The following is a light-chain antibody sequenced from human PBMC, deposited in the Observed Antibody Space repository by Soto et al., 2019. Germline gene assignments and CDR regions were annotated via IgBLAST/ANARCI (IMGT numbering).Light chain of an antibody. V-gene: IGLV2-14*01. CDR3: GSYTGTIYV. Sequence: QSALTQPASVSGSPGQSITISCTGTSGDVGVYKFVSWYQQHPDKAPKLIIYEVSNRPSGVSSRFSGSMSGNTASLTISGLQAEDEADYYCGSYTGTIYVFGTGTKLTVL. CDR1: SGDVGVYKF. CDR2: EVS. J-gene: IGLJ1*01.